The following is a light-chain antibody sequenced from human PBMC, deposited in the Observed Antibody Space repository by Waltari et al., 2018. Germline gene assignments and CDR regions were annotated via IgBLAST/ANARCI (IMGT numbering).Light chain of an antibody. J-gene: IGKJ1*01. CDR3: QNHERLPAT. Sequence: VLTQSPATLPLSPGERATPSCRASQSIGRYLVWYQQRPGQAPRLLIYAASTRATGIPDRFSGSGSGTDFTLTISRLEPEDFAVYYCQNHERLPATFGQGTKVEIK. V-gene: IGKV3-20*01. CDR2: AAS. CDR1: QSIGRY.